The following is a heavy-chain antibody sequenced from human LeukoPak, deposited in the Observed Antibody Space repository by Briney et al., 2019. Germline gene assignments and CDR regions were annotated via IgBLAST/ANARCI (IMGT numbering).Heavy chain of an antibody. CDR2: INPNSGGT. J-gene: IGHJ4*02. CDR3: ARGGDTPMGTFDY. CDR1: GYTFTSYD. Sequence: ASVKVSCKASGYTFTSYDINWVRQATGQGLEWMGRINPNSGGTNFAQKFQGRVTMTRDTSISTAYMELSRLRSDDTAVYYCARGGDTPMGTFDYWGQGTLVTVSS. D-gene: IGHD5-18*01. V-gene: IGHV1-2*06.